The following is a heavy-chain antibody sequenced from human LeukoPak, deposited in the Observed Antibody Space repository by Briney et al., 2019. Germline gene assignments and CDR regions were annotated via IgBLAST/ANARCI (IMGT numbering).Heavy chain of an antibody. CDR2: ISSSSTI. Sequence: GGSLRLSCAASGFTFSSYSMNWVRQAPGKGLEWVSYISSSSTIYYADSVKGRFTISRDNAKNSLYLQMNSLRAEDTAVYYCARGTQLNAFDIWGQGTVVTVSS. CDR1: GFTFSSYS. J-gene: IGHJ3*02. D-gene: IGHD6-13*01. CDR3: ARGTQLNAFDI. V-gene: IGHV3-48*04.